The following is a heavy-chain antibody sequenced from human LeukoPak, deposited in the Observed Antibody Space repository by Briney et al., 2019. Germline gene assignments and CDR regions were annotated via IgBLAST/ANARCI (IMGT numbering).Heavy chain of an antibody. D-gene: IGHD1-26*01. Sequence: GGSLRLSCAASGFTFDDYAMHWVRQAPGKGLEWVSGISWNSGSIGYADSVKGRFTISRDNAKNSLYLQMNSLRAEDTASYYCAKGGGAPILIDFDYWGQGTLVTVSS. CDR3: AKGGGAPILIDFDY. V-gene: IGHV3-9*01. J-gene: IGHJ4*02. CDR1: GFTFDDYA. CDR2: ISWNSGSI.